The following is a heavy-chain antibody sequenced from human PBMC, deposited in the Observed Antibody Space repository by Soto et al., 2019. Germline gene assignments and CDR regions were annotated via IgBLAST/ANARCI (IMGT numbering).Heavy chain of an antibody. J-gene: IGHJ6*03. V-gene: IGHV3-7*05. D-gene: IGHD2-15*01. Sequence: GGSLRLSCAASGFIFNKDWMTWVRQAPGKGLEWVANINQDGSEKHYMDSVKGRFTISRDNAKNSLYLQMNSLRSEDTAVYYCARDVVRCVYKGDYDYYDMDVWGKGTTVTVSS. CDR2: INQDGSEK. CDR1: GFIFNKDW. CDR3: ARDVVRCVYKGDYDYYDMDV.